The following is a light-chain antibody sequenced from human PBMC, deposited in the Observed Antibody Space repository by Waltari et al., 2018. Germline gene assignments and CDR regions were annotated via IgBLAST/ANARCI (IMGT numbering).Light chain of an antibody. CDR3: QQSYSIFWT. CDR2: AAS. CDR1: QTINTF. J-gene: IGKJ1*01. V-gene: IGKV1-39*01. Sequence: DIQMTPSPSSLSASVGDRVTITCRASQTINTFLNWYQEKPGKAPKLLIYAASSLQTGVPARFSGSGSGTEFTLTISSLLPEDFATYYCQQSYSIFWTFGQGTKVEIK.